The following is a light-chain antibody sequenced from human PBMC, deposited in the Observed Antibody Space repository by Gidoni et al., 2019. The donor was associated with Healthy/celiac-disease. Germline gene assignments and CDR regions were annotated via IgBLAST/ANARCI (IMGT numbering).Light chain of an antibody. V-gene: IGKV3-20*01. CDR2: GAS. CDR3: QQYGSSPHIT. Sequence: EIVLTQSPGTLSLSPGERATLSCRASQSVSSSYLAWYQQKPGQAPRLLIYGASSRATGSPDRFSGSGSGTDFTLTISRLEPEDFAVYYCQQYGSSPHITFGQGTRLEIK. J-gene: IGKJ5*01. CDR1: QSVSSSY.